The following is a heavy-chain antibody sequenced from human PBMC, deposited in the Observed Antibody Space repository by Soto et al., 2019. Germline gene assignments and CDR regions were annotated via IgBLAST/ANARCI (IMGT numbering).Heavy chain of an antibody. CDR2: IYHSGST. CDR3: ARESGLGYDFWSGYYKGISKDAFDI. J-gene: IGHJ3*02. D-gene: IGHD3-3*01. V-gene: IGHV4-4*02. CDR1: GGSISSSNW. Sequence: SETLSLTCAVSGGSISSSNWWSWVRQPPGKGLEWIGEIYHSGSTYYNPSLKSRVTISVDTSKNQFSLKLSSVTAADTAVYYCARESGLGYDFWSGYYKGISKDAFDIWGQGTMVTVSS.